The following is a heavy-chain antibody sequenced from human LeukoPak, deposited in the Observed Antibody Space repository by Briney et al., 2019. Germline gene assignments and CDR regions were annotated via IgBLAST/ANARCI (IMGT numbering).Heavy chain of an antibody. Sequence: ASVKVSCKASGYTFTGYYIHWVRQAPGQGLEWMGWINPNSGGTNYAQKFQGRVTMTRDTSISTAYMELSRLRSDDTAVYYCAREVVVVPAASYYFDYWGQGTMVTVSS. V-gene: IGHV1-2*02. CDR3: AREVVVVPAASYYFDY. D-gene: IGHD2-2*01. J-gene: IGHJ4*02. CDR2: INPNSGGT. CDR1: GYTFTGYY.